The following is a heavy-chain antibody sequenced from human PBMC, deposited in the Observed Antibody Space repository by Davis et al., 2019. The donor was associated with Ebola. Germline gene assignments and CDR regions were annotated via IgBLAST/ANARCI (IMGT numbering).Heavy chain of an antibody. Sequence: SETLSLTCSVAGGSISSYYWSWIRQPPGKELEWIGYIYYSGSTNYNPSLKSRVTISVDTSKNQFSLKLSSVTAADTAVYYCARFITFGGVIVEWLAFDIWGQGTMVTVSS. CDR2: IYYSGST. J-gene: IGHJ3*02. V-gene: IGHV4-59*01. CDR3: ARFITFGGVIVEWLAFDI. D-gene: IGHD3-16*02. CDR1: GGSISSYY.